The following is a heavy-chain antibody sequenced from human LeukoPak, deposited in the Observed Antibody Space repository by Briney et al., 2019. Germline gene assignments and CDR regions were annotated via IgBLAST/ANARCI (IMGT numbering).Heavy chain of an antibody. CDR2: LNPNTLVT. V-gene: IGHV1-2*02. D-gene: IGHD4-23*01. CDR1: GYTFTDYY. Sequence: ASVKVSCRASGYTFTDYYMHWVRQDPGQGFEWMGWLNPNTLVTNYAQHFQGRVSMTWDTSISTGYMDLHSLTSDDTAVYYCARKDGGRDGMDVWGQGTTVTVSS. J-gene: IGHJ6*02. CDR3: ARKDGGRDGMDV.